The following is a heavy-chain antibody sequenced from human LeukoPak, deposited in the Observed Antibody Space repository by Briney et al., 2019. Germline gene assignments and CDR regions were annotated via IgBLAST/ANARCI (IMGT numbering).Heavy chain of an antibody. Sequence: GGSLRLSCAASGFTFSSYSMNWVRQAPGKGLEWVSFISSGTSYIYYADSVKGRFTISRDNSKNTLYLQMNSLRAEDTAVYYCAKDLIVATSTDDYWGQGTLVTVSS. CDR1: GFTFSSYS. D-gene: IGHD5-12*01. V-gene: IGHV3-21*01. J-gene: IGHJ4*02. CDR3: AKDLIVATSTDDY. CDR2: ISSGTSYI.